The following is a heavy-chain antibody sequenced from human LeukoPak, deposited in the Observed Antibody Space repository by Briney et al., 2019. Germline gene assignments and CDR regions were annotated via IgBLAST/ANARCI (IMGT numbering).Heavy chain of an antibody. D-gene: IGHD6-19*01. V-gene: IGHV1-2*02. Sequence: ASVKVSCKASGYTFTGYYMHWVRQAPGQGLEWTGWINPNSGGTNYAQKFQGRVTMTRDTSISTAYMELSRLRSDDTAVYYCARSRIAVAGTCYWGQGTPGHRLL. J-gene: IGHJ4*02. CDR2: INPNSGGT. CDR1: GYTFTGYY. CDR3: ARSRIAVAGTCY.